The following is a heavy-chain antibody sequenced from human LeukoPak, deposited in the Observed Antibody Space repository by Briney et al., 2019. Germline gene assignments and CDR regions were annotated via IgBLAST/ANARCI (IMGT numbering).Heavy chain of an antibody. Sequence: GGSLRLSCAASGFTFSSYWMSWVRRAPGKGLEWVANIKQDGSEKYYVDSVKGRFTISRDNAKNSLYLQMNSLRAEDTAVYYCARDHITMVRGVITPFEYWGQGTLVTVSS. CDR3: ARDHITMVRGVITPFEY. CDR1: GFTFSSYW. V-gene: IGHV3-7*01. D-gene: IGHD3-10*01. J-gene: IGHJ4*02. CDR2: IKQDGSEK.